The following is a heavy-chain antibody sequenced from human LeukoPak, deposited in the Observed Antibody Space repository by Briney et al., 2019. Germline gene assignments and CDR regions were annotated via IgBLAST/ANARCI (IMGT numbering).Heavy chain of an antibody. V-gene: IGHV3-30*02. J-gene: IGHJ5*02. Sequence: GGPLRLSCAASGFTFNNYGMHWVRQAPGKGLEWVAFVRYDGINKYYADSVKGRFTISTDNSINTLYLQMNSLRAEDTAVYYCARVMWSDNGRGNNWFDPWGQGTLVTVSS. CDR1: GFTFNNYG. CDR2: VRYDGINK. D-gene: IGHD2-21*01. CDR3: ARVMWSDNGRGNNWFDP.